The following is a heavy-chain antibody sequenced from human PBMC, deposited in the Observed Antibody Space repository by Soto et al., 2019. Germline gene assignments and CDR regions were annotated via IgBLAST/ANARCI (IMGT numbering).Heavy chain of an antibody. CDR2: VYYRGRS. J-gene: IGHJ4*02. CDR3: VSQRTTVPTQAYFDY. Sequence: SSKTLSLTCTVSGGSVTNSSYYWGWIRQSPGKGLEWIGSVYYRGRSYSKSSVKSRVTISVDTSKNRFSLSLNSVTASDTAVYFCVSQRTTVPTQAYFDYWGPGALVTVSS. D-gene: IGHD4-17*01. CDR1: GGSVTNSSYY. V-gene: IGHV4-39*01.